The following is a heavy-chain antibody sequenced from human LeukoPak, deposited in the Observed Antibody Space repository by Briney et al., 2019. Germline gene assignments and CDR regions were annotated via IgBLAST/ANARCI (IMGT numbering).Heavy chain of an antibody. CDR3: ARVDYGSSD. V-gene: IGHV3-48*03. CDR1: GFTLSSYE. J-gene: IGHJ4*02. Sequence: GGSLRLSCAASGFTLSSYEMNWVRQAPGKGLEWVSYISSSGSTIYYADSVKGRFTISRDNAKDSLYLQMNSLRAEDTAVYYCARVDYGSSDWGQGTLVTVSS. D-gene: IGHD3-10*01. CDR2: ISSSGSTI.